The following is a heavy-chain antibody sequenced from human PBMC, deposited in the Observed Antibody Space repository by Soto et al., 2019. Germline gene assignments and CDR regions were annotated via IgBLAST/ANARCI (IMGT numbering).Heavy chain of an antibody. CDR1: GYTFTSYG. V-gene: IGHV1-18*01. CDR2: ISAYNGNT. D-gene: IGHD2-2*01. J-gene: IGHJ5*02. CDR3: ARGGYCSTPSCYLAWFDP. Sequence: QVQLVQSGAEVKKPGASVKVSCKASGYTFTSYGISWVRQAPGQGLEWMGWISAYNGNTNHAQKFQGRVTMTTDTSTSTAFMELRSLRSDATAVYYCARGGYCSTPSCYLAWFDPWGQGTLVTVSS.